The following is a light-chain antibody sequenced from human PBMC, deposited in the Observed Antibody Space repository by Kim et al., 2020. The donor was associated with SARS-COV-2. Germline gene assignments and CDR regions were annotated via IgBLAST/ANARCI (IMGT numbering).Light chain of an antibody. CDR3: MQALQTPRT. CDR2: LGS. CDR1: QSLLHSNGYNS. V-gene: IGKV2-28*01. J-gene: IGKJ1*01. Sequence: DIMMTQSPLSLPVTPGEPASISCRSSQSLLHSNGYNSLDWYLQKPGQSPQLLIYLGSYRASGVPDRFSGSGSGTDFTLKISRVEAEDVGTYYCMQALQTPRTFGQGTKV.